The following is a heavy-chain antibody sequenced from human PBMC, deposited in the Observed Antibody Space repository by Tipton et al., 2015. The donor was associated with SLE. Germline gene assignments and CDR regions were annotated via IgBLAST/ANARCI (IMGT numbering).Heavy chain of an antibody. CDR2: IYYSGST. V-gene: IGHV4-59*08. Sequence: TLSLTCTVSGGSISSYYWSWIRQPPGKGLEWIGYIYYSGSTNYNPSIKSRVTISVDTSKNQFSLKLSSVTAADTAVYYCARLVNSYDAFDIWGQGTMVTVSS. CDR3: ARLVNSYDAFDI. CDR1: GGSISSYY. J-gene: IGHJ3*02. D-gene: IGHD3-10*01.